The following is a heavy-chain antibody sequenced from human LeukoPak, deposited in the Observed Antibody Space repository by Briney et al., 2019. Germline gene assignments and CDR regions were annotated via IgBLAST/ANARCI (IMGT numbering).Heavy chain of an antibody. CDR2: INSDGSST. CDR1: GFTFSSYW. CDR3: ARELGSDYYYDMDV. J-gene: IGHJ6*02. V-gene: IGHV3-74*01. Sequence: GGSLRLSCAASGFTFSSYWMPWVRQAPGKGLVWVSRINSDGSSTSYADSVKGRFTISRDNAKNTLYLQMNSLRAEDTAVYYCARELGSDYYYDMDVWGQGTTVTVSS. D-gene: IGHD3-16*01.